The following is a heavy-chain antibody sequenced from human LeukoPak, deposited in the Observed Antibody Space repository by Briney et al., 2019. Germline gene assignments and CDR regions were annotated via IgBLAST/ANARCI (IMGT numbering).Heavy chain of an antibody. CDR1: GGTFSSYA. D-gene: IGHD1-26*01. CDR3: ARERKSGALYSGSLWDY. Sequence: ASVKVSCKASGGTFSSYAISWVRQAPGQGLEWMGGIIPIFGTANYAQKFQGGVTITADESTSTAYMELSSLRSEDTDVYYCARERKSGALYSGSLWDYWGQGTLVTVSS. V-gene: IGHV1-69*13. CDR2: IIPIFGTA. J-gene: IGHJ4*02.